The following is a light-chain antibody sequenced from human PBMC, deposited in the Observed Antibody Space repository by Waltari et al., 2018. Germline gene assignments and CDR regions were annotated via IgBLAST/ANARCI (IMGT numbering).Light chain of an antibody. Sequence: QSVLTQPPSASGTPGQRVTIPGSGSSSNIGSNYVTWYQQPPGTAPKLLIYRNNQRPSGVPDRFSGSKSGTSASLAISGLRSEDEADYYCAAWDDSLSGRVFGGGTKLTVL. CDR1: SSNIGSNY. J-gene: IGLJ3*02. V-gene: IGLV1-47*01. CDR2: RNN. CDR3: AAWDDSLSGRV.